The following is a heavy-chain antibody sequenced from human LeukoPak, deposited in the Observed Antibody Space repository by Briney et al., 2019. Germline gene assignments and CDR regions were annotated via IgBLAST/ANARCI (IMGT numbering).Heavy chain of an antibody. D-gene: IGHD5-24*01. Sequence: ASVKVSCKASGDSFSIYSISWVRQAPGQGLEWMGRIIPTLGIANYAQKFQGRVSITADRSTSTAYMELSSMRPEETAAYSCAREPSRDGYTLYSSDFWGQGTLVTVSS. CDR1: GDSFSIYS. CDR3: AREPSRDGYTLYSSDF. J-gene: IGHJ4*02. V-gene: IGHV1-69*04. CDR2: IIPTLGIA.